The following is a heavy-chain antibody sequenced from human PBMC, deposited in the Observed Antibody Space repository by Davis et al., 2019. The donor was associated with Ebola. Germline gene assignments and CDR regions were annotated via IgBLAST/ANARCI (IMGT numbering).Heavy chain of an antibody. J-gene: IGHJ4*02. D-gene: IGHD3-9*01. Sequence: PSETLSLTCTVSGGSVSSGSYYWSWIRQPPGKGLEWIGYIYYSGSTNYNPSLKSRVTISVDTSKNQFSLKLSSVTAADTAVYYCARADILTGYAIDYWGQGTLVTVSS. CDR1: GGSVSSGSYY. V-gene: IGHV4-61*01. CDR2: IYYSGST. CDR3: ARADILTGYAIDY.